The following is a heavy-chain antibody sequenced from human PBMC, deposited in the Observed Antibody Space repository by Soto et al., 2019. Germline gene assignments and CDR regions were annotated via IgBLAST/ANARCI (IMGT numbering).Heavy chain of an antibody. CDR3: ATTIGYCSGGSCYPPSGYYYGMDV. CDR2: IYPGDSDT. V-gene: IGHV5-51*01. Sequence: GESLKISCKGSGYSFTSYWIGWVRQMPGKGLEWMGIIYPGDSDTRYSPSFQGQVTISADKSISTAYLQWSSLKASDTAMYYCATTIGYCSGGSCYPPSGYYYGMDVWGQGTTVTVSS. D-gene: IGHD2-15*01. J-gene: IGHJ6*02. CDR1: GYSFTSYW.